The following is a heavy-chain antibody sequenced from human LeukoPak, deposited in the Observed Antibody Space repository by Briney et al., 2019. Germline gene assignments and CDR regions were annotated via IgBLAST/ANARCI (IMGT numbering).Heavy chain of an antibody. J-gene: IGHJ3*02. CDR2: IKQDGSEE. V-gene: IGHV3-7*01. CDR3: ARVPAGVIGMKDAFDM. CDR1: GFTFSNYW. Sequence: GGSLRLSCAASGFTFSNYWMSWVRQAPGKGLEWVANIKQDGSEEYYVDSVKGRFTISRDNAKNSLYLQMNSLRAEDTAVYYCARVPAGVIGMKDAFDMWGQGTMVTVSS. D-gene: IGHD3-16*02.